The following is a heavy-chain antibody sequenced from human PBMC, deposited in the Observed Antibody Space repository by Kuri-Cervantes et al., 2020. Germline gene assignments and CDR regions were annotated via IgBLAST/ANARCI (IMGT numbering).Heavy chain of an antibody. D-gene: IGHD3-22*01. CDR3: AKDLGYDSRWGDY. V-gene: IGHV3-33*06. Sequence: GESLKISCAASGFTFSSYGMHWVRQAPGKGLEWVAVIWYDGSNKYYADSVKGRFTISRDNSKNTLYLQMNSLRAEDTAVYYCAKDLGYDSRWGDYWGQGTLVTVSS. CDR1: GFTFSSYG. CDR2: IWYDGSNK. J-gene: IGHJ4*02.